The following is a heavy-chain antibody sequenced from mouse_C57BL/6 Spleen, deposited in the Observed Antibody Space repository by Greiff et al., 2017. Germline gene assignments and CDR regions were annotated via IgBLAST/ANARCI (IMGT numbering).Heavy chain of an antibody. CDR1: GFTFSSYG. Sequence: VQLQQSGGDLVKPGGSLKLSCAASGFTFSSYGMSWVSQTPDKRLEWVATISSGVSYTYYPDSVKGRFTISRDNAKNTLYLQMSSLKSEDTAMYYCARHGDVGYFDVWGTGTTVTVSS. J-gene: IGHJ1*03. D-gene: IGHD3-3*01. CDR2: ISSGVSYT. V-gene: IGHV5-6*01. CDR3: ARHGDVGYFDV.